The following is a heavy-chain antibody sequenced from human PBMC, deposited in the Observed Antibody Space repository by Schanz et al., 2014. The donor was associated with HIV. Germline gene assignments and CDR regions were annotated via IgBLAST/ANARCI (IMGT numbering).Heavy chain of an antibody. J-gene: IGHJ6*02. CDR2: ISYDGSNK. D-gene: IGHD3-16*01. CDR3: AKDAGGAMDV. CDR1: GFTFSNYG. V-gene: IGHV3-30*18. Sequence: QVQLVESGGVVVQPGRSLRLSCAASGFTFSNYGMNWVRQAPGKGLEWVAVISYDGSNKYYGDSSKGRFTISRDNSKNTLYLQMNSLRPEDTAVYYCAKDAGGAMDVWGQGTTVTVSS.